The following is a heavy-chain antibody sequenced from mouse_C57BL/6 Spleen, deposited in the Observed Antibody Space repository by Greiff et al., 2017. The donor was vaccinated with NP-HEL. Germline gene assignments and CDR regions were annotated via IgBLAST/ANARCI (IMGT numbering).Heavy chain of an antibody. CDR1: GYSITSGYY. V-gene: IGHV3-6*01. J-gene: IGHJ2*01. CDR3: ARDYDEGYFDY. Sequence: EVKLMESGPGLVKPSQSLSLTCSVTGYSITSGYYWNWIRQFPGNKLEWMGYISYDGSNNYNPSLKNRISITRDTSKNQFFLKLNSVTTEDTATYYCARDYDEGYFDYWGQGTTLTVSS. D-gene: IGHD2-12*01. CDR2: ISYDGSN.